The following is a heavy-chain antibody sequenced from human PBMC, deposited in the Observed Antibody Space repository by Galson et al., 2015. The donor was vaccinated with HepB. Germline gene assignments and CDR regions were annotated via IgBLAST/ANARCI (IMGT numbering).Heavy chain of an antibody. CDR2: IYYSGST. D-gene: IGHD3-22*01. CDR1: SISSYY. V-gene: IGHV4-59*01. CDR3: ARDPGSSGPGNRAFDI. Sequence: SISSYYWSWIRQPAGKGLEWIGYIYYSGSTNYNPSLKSRVTISVDTSKNQFSLKLSSVTAADTAVYYCARDPGSSGPGNRAFDIWGQGTMVTVSS. J-gene: IGHJ3*02.